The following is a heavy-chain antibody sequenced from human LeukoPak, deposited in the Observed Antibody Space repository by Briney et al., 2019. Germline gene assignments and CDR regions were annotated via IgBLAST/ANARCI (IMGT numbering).Heavy chain of an antibody. J-gene: IGHJ4*02. V-gene: IGHV3-30*18. D-gene: IGHD4-23*01. Sequence: EGSLRLSCAASGFTFSSYGMHWVRQAPGKGLEWVAVISYDGSNKYYADSVKGRFTISRDNSKNTLYLQMNSLRAEDTAVYYCAKDYYGGNPDYWGQGTLVTVSS. CDR1: GFTFSSYG. CDR2: ISYDGSNK. CDR3: AKDYYGGNPDY.